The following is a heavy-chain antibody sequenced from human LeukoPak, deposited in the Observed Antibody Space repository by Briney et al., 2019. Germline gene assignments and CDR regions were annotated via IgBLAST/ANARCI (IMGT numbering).Heavy chain of an antibody. CDR1: GFTFGSYW. Sequence: GGSLRLSCAASGFTFGSYWMSWVRQAPGKGLEWVANIKQDGSEKYYVDSVKGRFTISRDNAKNSLYLQMNSLRAEDTAVYYCARDGYQLLWDYFDYWGQGTLVTVSS. CDR3: ARDGYQLLWDYFDY. V-gene: IGHV3-7*01. D-gene: IGHD2-2*01. J-gene: IGHJ4*02. CDR2: IKQDGSEK.